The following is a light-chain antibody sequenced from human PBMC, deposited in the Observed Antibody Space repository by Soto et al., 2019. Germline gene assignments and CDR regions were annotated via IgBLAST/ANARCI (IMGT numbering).Light chain of an antibody. Sequence: DIQMTQSPSTLSGSVVDRVTITCRASQPSSICLAWYEQKPGKAPKLLIYKASTLKSWVPSRFSGSGSGTEFTLTISSLQPNDFATYYCQHYNSYSEAFGQGTKVDLK. V-gene: IGKV1-5*03. CDR2: KAS. CDR1: QPSSIC. J-gene: IGKJ1*01. CDR3: QHYNSYSEA.